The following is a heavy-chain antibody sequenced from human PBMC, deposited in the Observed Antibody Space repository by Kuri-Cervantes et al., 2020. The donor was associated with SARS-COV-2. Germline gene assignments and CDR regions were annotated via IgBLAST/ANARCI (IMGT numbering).Heavy chain of an antibody. CDR2: ISSSDSTT. D-gene: IGHD6-13*01. CDR1: GFTFRDYY. V-gene: IGHV3-11*01. J-gene: IGHJ4*02. Sequence: GESLKISCVASGFTFRDYYMSLIRQAPGKGLEWISYISSSDSTTYYADSVKGRFTISRDNAKRTLFLQMNSLRVDDTAVYYCWRVQVSAAGTVNYWGQGALVTVSS. CDR3: WRVQVSAAGTVNY.